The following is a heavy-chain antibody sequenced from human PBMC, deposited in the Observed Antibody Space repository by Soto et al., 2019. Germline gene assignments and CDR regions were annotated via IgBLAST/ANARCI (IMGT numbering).Heavy chain of an antibody. CDR1: GYSFTSYG. D-gene: IGHD2-15*01. CDR3: ARVRKDIVVVVVAPEAFDI. Sequence: QVQLVKSGAEVKKPGASVKVSCKASGYSFTSYGISWVRQAPGQGLEWMGWISAYNGYTNYVQKLQGRVTMTTDTSTTTAYMELRSLRSDDTAVYYCARVRKDIVVVVVAPEAFDIWGQGTMVTVSS. V-gene: IGHV1-18*01. J-gene: IGHJ3*02. CDR2: ISAYNGYT.